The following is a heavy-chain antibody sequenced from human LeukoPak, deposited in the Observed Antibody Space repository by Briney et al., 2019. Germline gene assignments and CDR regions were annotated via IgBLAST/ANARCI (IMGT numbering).Heavy chain of an antibody. D-gene: IGHD6-19*01. CDR2: IYSDGSS. CDR1: GFTVNSNY. J-gene: IGHJ4*02. V-gene: IGHV3-53*01. CDR3: ARVGLPWLVFDY. Sequence: PGGSLKISRSASGFTVNSNYMGWVRQAPGKGLEWVSVIYSDGSSYYADSVKGRFTISRDNSKKTLYLQMNSLRAEDTAVYYCARVGLPWLVFDYWAREPWSPSPQ.